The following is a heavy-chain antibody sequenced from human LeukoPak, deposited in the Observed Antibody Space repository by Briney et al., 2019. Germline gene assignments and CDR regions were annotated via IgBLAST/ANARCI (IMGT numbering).Heavy chain of an antibody. Sequence: ASVKVSCKASGYTFNNYYMKWVRQAPGQGLEWMGMINPSGGSTSYAQKFQGRVTMTRDTSTSTVYMELSSLRSDDTAVYYCARSRDYGDYFDYWGQGTLVTVSS. V-gene: IGHV1-46*02. CDR1: GYTFNNYY. CDR2: INPSGGST. CDR3: ARSRDYGDYFDY. J-gene: IGHJ4*02. D-gene: IGHD4-17*01.